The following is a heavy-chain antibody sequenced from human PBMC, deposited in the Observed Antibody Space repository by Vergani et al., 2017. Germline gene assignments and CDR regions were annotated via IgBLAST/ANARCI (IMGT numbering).Heavy chain of an antibody. CDR1: GFTFDEYA. D-gene: IGHD4-17*01. CDR3: AKGSFTVFYYYMDV. V-gene: IGHV3-9*01. Sequence: EMQLVESGGGLVQPGRSLRLSCAASGFTFDEYAMHWVRQAPGKGLEWVSGISWNSGSIGYADSVKGRFTISRDNAKNSLYLQMNSLRAEDTALYYCAKGSFTVFYYYMDVWGKGTTVTASS. J-gene: IGHJ6*03. CDR2: ISWNSGSI.